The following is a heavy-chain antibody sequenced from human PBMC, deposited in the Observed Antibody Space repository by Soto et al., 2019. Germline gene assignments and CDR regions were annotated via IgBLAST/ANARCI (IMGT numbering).Heavy chain of an antibody. CDR1: GGSISSYY. V-gene: IGHV4-59*01. Sequence: SETLSLTCTVSGGSISSYYWSSIRQPPGKGLEWIGYIYYSGSTNYNPSLKSRVTISVDTSKNQFSLKLSSVTAADTAVYYCARAGGYDEANFDYWGQGTLVTVSS. J-gene: IGHJ4*02. CDR3: ARAGGYDEANFDY. D-gene: IGHD5-12*01. CDR2: IYYSGST.